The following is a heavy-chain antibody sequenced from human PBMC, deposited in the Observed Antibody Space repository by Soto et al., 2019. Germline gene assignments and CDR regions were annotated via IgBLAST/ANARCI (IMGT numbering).Heavy chain of an antibody. J-gene: IGHJ6*02. D-gene: IGHD3-10*01. CDR2: INAANGHT. Sequence: ASVKVSCKASGYTFTTYAIHWVRQAPGQRLEWMGWINAANGHTKYSQKFQGRVTITRDTSASTAFMELSSLRSEDTAVYYCARSITMVRGVNINYDMDVWGQGTTVTVSS. CDR1: GYTFTTYA. V-gene: IGHV1-3*01. CDR3: ARSITMVRGVNINYDMDV.